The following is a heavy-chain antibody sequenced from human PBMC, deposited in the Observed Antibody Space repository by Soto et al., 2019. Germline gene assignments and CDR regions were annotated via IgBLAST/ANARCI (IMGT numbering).Heavy chain of an antibody. CDR2: ISGSGGGT. V-gene: IGHV3-23*01. CDR3: ANRLGDFASGIPPFDY. Sequence: EVQLLESGGGLVQPGGSLRLSCAASGFSFNNYAMSWVRQAPGKGLEWVSSISGSGGGTYYADSLKGRFTISRANSTDKLYLQMISLKATATALYYCANRLGDFASGIPPFDYWGQGTVVTVSS. CDR1: GFSFNNYA. D-gene: IGHD1-26*01. J-gene: IGHJ4*02.